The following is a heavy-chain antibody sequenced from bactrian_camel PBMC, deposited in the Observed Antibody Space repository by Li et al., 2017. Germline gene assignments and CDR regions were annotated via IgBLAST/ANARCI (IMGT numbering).Heavy chain of an antibody. D-gene: IGHD2*01. CDR2: ISSGDGSNT. CDR3: ATDLRRSYSGDDYGPGYNY. J-gene: IGHJ4*01. CDR1: GASTEIFHSYD. V-gene: IGHV3-2*01. Sequence: HVQLVESGGDLVQPGGSLRLSCVFSGASTEIFHSYDMSWVRQAPGKGLEWVSLISSGDGSNTYYADSVKGRFTISRDNAKNTVYLQMNRLKSEDTAHYYCATDLRRSYSGDDYGPGYNYWGQGTQVTVS.